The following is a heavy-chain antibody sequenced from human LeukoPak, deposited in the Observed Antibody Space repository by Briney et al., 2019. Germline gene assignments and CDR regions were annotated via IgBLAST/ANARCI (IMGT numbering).Heavy chain of an antibody. CDR3: ARDRLGIADY. J-gene: IGHJ4*02. V-gene: IGHV4-31*03. D-gene: IGHD7-27*01. CDR1: GGPISSGGYY. Sequence: SQTLSLTCTVSGGPISSGGYYWSWIRQHPGKGLEWIGYIYYSGSTYYNPSLKSRVTISVDTSKNQFSLKLSSVTAADTAVYYCARDRLGIADYWGQGTLVTVSS. CDR2: IYYSGST.